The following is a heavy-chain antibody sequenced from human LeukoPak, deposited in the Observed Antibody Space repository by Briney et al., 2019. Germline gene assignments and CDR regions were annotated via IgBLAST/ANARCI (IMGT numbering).Heavy chain of an antibody. J-gene: IGHJ6*03. Sequence: GGSLRLSCAASGFPFSTYTFNWVRQAPGKGLEWVSYISTGSNYIYYADSVKGRFTISRDNAKNSLYLQMNSLRAEDTAVYYCARGRSFGTYYYYHMDVWGKGTTVTISS. V-gene: IGHV3-21*04. CDR3: ARGRSFGTYYYYHMDV. CDR2: ISTGSNYI. D-gene: IGHD1-26*01. CDR1: GFPFSTYT.